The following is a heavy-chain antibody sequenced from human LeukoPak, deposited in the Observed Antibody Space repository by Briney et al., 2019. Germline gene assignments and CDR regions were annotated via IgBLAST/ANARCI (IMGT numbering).Heavy chain of an antibody. V-gene: IGHV3-30*03. Sequence: GGSLRLSCAASGFTFSSYGMHWVRQAPGKGLEWVAVISYDGSNKYYADSVKGRFTISRDNSKNTLYLQMNSLRAEDTAVYYCAREPQNYGSGSYYNQFDYWGQGTLVTVSS. CDR1: GFTFSSYG. CDR2: ISYDGSNK. CDR3: AREPQNYGSGSYYNQFDY. D-gene: IGHD3-10*01. J-gene: IGHJ4*02.